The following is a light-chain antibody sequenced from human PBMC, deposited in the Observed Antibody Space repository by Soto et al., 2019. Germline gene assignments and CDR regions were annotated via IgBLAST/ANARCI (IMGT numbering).Light chain of an antibody. J-gene: IGKJ4*01. CDR2: GAS. V-gene: IGKV3-20*01. CDR3: HQYGSSPLT. CDR1: QSLSSSY. Sequence: EIVLTQSPGTLSLSPWERATLSCRASQSLSSSYLVWYQQKPGQAPRLLIYGASSRATGIPDRFSGSGSGTDFTLTISRLEPEDFAVYYCHQYGSSPLTFGGGTKVDIK.